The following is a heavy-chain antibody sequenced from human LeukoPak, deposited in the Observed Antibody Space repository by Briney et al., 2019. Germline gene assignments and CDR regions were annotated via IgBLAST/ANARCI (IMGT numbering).Heavy chain of an antibody. CDR1: GGTFSSYT. CDR3: STLGHYSNGYYRPTDY. V-gene: IGHV1-69*08. Sequence: SVKVSCKASGGTFSSYTISWVRQAPGQGLEWMGRVVPIFGTTNYAQKFQDRVTITADKSTSTAYMQLSSLTSEETAVYYCSTLGHYSNGYYRPTDYWGQGTLVTVSS. J-gene: IGHJ4*02. D-gene: IGHD3-22*01. CDR2: VVPIFGTT.